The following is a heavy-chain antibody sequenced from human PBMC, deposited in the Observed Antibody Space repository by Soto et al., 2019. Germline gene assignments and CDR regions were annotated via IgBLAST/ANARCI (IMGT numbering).Heavy chain of an antibody. V-gene: IGHV3-7*01. D-gene: IGHD4-17*01. CDR1: GFTFSSYW. CDR3: ARDVSVSYGDYFHYYYCYYMDV. J-gene: IGHJ6*03. CDR2: IKQDGSAK. Sequence: EVQLVESGGGLVQPGGSLRLSCAASGFTFSSYWMSWVRQAPGKGLEWVANIKQDGSAKYYVGSVKGRFTTSRDNAKNSLYLKMNSLRAEDTDVYYCARDVSVSYGDYFHYYYCYYMDVWGKGTTVTVSS.